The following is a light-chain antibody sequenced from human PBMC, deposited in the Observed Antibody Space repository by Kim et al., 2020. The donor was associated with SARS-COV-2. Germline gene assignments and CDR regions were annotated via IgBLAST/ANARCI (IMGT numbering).Light chain of an antibody. J-gene: IGLJ1*01. CDR2: EVS. V-gene: IGLV2-11*03. Sequence: GQSVTMSCTGTSSDVGSYNYVSWYQQHPGKAPKLVIYEVSQRPSGVSDRFSGSKSGNTASLTISGLQAEDEADYYCTSFATNCTYVFGSGTKVTVL. CDR3: TSFATNCTYV. CDR1: SSDVGSYNY.